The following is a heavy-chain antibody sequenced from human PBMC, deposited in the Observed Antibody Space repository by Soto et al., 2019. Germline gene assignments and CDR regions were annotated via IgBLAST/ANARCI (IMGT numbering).Heavy chain of an antibody. J-gene: IGHJ5*02. CDR1: GGSLSNYY. CDR2: IYYTGST. CDR3: ARGGLYVWGSSRSSENWFDP. D-gene: IGHD3-16*02. Sequence: SETLSLTCTVSGGSLSNYYWGRIRQPPGKRPEWIGNIYYTGSTDYNPSLKSRVTISVDRPTNQFSLDLNSVTAADTAVYYCARGGLYVWGSSRSSENWFDPWGQGTLVTVSS. V-gene: IGHV4-59*01.